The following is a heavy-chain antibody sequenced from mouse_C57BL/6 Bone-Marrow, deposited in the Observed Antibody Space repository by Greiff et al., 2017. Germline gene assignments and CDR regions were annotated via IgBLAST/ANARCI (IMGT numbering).Heavy chain of an antibody. CDR3: ARPGSIPYAMDY. D-gene: IGHD1-1*01. Sequence: QVQLQQPGAELVKPGASVKLSCKASGYTFTSYWMQWVKQRPGQGLEWIGEIDPSDSYTNYNQKFKGKATLTVDTSSSTAYMQLSSLTSEDSAVYDCARPGSIPYAMDYWGQGTSVTVSS. CDR1: GYTFTSYW. V-gene: IGHV1-50*01. J-gene: IGHJ4*01. CDR2: IDPSDSYT.